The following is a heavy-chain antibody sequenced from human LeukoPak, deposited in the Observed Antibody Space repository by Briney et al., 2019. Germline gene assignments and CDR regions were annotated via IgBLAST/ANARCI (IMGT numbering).Heavy chain of an antibody. Sequence: SVKVSCKASGGTFSSYAISWVRQAPGQGLEWMGGIIPIFGTANYAQEFQGRVTITADESTSTAYMELSSLRSEDTAVYYCASHYYDSSGYYYGFDYWAREPWSPSPQ. J-gene: IGHJ4*02. CDR1: GGTFSSYA. D-gene: IGHD3-22*01. CDR2: IIPIFGTA. CDR3: ASHYYDSSGYYYGFDY. V-gene: IGHV1-69*13.